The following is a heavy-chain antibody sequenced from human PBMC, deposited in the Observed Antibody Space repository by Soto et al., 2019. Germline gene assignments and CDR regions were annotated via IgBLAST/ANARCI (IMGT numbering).Heavy chain of an antibody. V-gene: IGHV4-34*01. CDR1: GGSFSGYY. J-gene: IGHJ4*02. CDR3: ASLSPYFDY. Sequence: PSETLSLTCAVYGGSFSGYYWSWIRQPPGKGLEWIGEINHSGSTNYNPSLKSRVTISVDTSKNQFSLKLSSVTAADTAVYYCASLSPYFDYWGQGTLVTVSS. D-gene: IGHD3-16*02. CDR2: INHSGST.